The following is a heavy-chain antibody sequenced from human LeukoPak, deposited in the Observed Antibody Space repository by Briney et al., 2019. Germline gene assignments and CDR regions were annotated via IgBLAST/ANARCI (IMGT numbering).Heavy chain of an antibody. CDR2: IYHSGST. V-gene: IGHV4-61*05. CDR3: TRGSIAYYYMDV. J-gene: IGHJ6*03. Sequence: SGTLSLTCTVSGGSISSSSYYWGWIRQPPGKGLEWIGYIYHSGSTYYNPSLKSRVTISVDTSKNQFSLKLSSVTAADTAVYYCTRGSIAYYYMDVWGKGTTVTISS. CDR1: GGSISSSSYY. D-gene: IGHD3-22*01.